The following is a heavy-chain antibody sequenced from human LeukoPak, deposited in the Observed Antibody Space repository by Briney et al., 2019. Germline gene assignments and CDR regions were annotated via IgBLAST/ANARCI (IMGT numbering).Heavy chain of an antibody. V-gene: IGHV1-2*06. Sequence: ASVKVSCKASGYTFTGHYMHWVRQAPGQGLEWMGRINPNSGGTNYAQKFQGRVTMTRDTSISTAYMELSRLRSDDTAVYYCARRPIKPRTYYYDSSGYYLPKDAFDIWGQGTMVTVSS. D-gene: IGHD3-22*01. CDR1: GYTFTGHY. CDR3: ARRPIKPRTYYYDSSGYYLPKDAFDI. J-gene: IGHJ3*02. CDR2: INPNSGGT.